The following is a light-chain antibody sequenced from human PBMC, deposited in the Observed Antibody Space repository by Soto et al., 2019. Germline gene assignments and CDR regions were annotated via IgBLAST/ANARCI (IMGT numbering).Light chain of an antibody. J-gene: IGKJ1*01. Sequence: DIQMTQSPSSLSAFLGDRVTIXXRASQYIASHLNWYQQKPGKAPKLXXHGASSLQSGVPSRFSGSGSGTDFTLTINSLQPEDFATYYCQQSYGSLTWTFGQGTKVDIK. CDR2: GAS. CDR1: QYIASH. CDR3: QQSYGSLTWT. V-gene: IGKV1-39*01.